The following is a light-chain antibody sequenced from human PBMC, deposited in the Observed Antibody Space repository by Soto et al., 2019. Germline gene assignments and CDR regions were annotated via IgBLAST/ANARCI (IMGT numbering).Light chain of an antibody. CDR3: ATWDDSLNGWV. CDR1: SSNIGGNT. V-gene: IGLV1-44*01. J-gene: IGLJ3*02. Sequence: QSMLTQPPSASGTPGQRVTISCSGSSSNIGGNTVNWYQQLPGTAPKLLIFSNDQRPSELPDRFSGSKSGTSASLAISGLQSEDEADYYCATWDDSLNGWVFGGGTKLTVL. CDR2: SND.